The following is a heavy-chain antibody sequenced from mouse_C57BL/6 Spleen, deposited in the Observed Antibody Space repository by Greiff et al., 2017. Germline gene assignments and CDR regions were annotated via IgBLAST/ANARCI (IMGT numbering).Heavy chain of an antibody. D-gene: IGHD3-2*02. CDR3: ARDRGSSGYVDYYAMDY. V-gene: IGHV5-4*01. CDR1: GFTFSSYA. CDR2: ISGGGSYT. J-gene: IGHJ4*01. Sequence: EVQRVESGGGLVKPGGSLKLSCAASGFTFSSYAMSWVRQTPEKRLEWVATISGGGSYTYYPDNVKGRFTISRDNAKHNLYLQMGHLKSEDTAMYYCARDRGSSGYVDYYAMDYWGQGTSVTVSS.